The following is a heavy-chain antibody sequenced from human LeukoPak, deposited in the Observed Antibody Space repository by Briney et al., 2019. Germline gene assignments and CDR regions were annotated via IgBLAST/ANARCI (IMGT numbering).Heavy chain of an antibody. CDR2: INHSGST. D-gene: IGHD3-22*01. Sequence: SETLSLTCAVYGGSFRGYYWSWVRQPPGKGLEWVGEINHSGSTNKNPSLKRRVTISVDTSKNQFSLKLRSVTAADTAVYYCAGEPLHARVVITTPSYDFDYWGQGTLVTVSS. V-gene: IGHV4-34*01. CDR3: AGEPLHARVVITTPSYDFDY. J-gene: IGHJ4*02. CDR1: GGSFRGYY.